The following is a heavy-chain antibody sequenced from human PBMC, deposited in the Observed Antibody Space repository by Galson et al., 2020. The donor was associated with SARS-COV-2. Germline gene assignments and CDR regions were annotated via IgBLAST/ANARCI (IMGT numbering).Heavy chain of an antibody. V-gene: IGHV4-39*01. J-gene: IGHJ4*01. Sequence: PSETLSLTCSVSRGSFSSSTYDWAWIRQPPGKGLEWIASIHYTGTTHYNPSLKSRLSISVDTTKNQFSLRLRSVTATDTAVYYCARLVIAVRHDFDQWGPGTLVTVSS. D-gene: IGHD6-6*01. CDR3: ARLVIAVRHDFDQ. CDR2: IHYTGTT. CDR1: RGSFSSSTYD.